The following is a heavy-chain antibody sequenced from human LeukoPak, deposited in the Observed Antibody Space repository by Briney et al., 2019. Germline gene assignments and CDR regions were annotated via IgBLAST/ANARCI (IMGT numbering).Heavy chain of an antibody. CDR2: ISYSGST. CDR3: ARLGGGRGRAFDI. Sequence: SETLSLTCTVSGGSISTGSYYWSWIRQPPGKGLEWIGYISYSGSTDYNPSLKSRVTISVDTSKNQFSLKLSSVTAADTAVYYCARLGGGRGRAFDIWGQGTMVTVSS. J-gene: IGHJ3*02. D-gene: IGHD2-15*01. CDR1: GGSISTGSYY. V-gene: IGHV4-61*01.